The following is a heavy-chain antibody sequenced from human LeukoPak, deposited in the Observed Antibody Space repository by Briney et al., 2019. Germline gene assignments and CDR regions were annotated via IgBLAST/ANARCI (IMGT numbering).Heavy chain of an antibody. D-gene: IGHD6-19*01. V-gene: IGHV4-59*01. CDR2: IYYSGST. J-gene: IGHJ6*02. CDR3: ARGEGGWPLPAMDV. Sequence: SETLSLTWTVSGGSISSYYWSWIRQPPGKGLEWIGYIYYSGSTNYNPSLKSRVTISVDTSKNQFSLKLSSVTAADTAVYYCARGEGGWPLPAMDVRGQGTTVTVSS. CDR1: GGSISSYY.